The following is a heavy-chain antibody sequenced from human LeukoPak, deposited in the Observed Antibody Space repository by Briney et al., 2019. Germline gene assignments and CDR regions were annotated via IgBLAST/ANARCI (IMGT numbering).Heavy chain of an antibody. Sequence: PGGSLRLSCAASGFTFATYGMHWVRLAPGKGLEWVAFIQNDEIDKFYADSVRGRFTVSRDNSKNTLYLQMNSLRAEDTAVYYCARVLLGSWDWFDPWGQGTLVSVST. J-gene: IGHJ5*02. V-gene: IGHV3-30*02. CDR2: IQNDEIDK. CDR3: ARVLLGSWDWFDP. D-gene: IGHD3-10*01. CDR1: GFTFATYG.